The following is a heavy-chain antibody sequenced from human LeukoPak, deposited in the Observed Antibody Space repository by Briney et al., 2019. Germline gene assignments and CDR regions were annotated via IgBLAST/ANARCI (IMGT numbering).Heavy chain of an antibody. CDR2: IYYSGST. J-gene: IGHJ4*02. V-gene: IGHV4-59*01. D-gene: IGHD1-14*01. CDR1: GGSISSYY. CDR3: ARDRGGPERGYFDY. Sequence: PSETLSLTCTVSGGSISSYYWSWIRQPPGKGLEWIGYIYYSGSTNYNPSLKSRVTISVDTSKNQFSLKLSSVTAADTAVYCCARDRGGPERGYFDYWGQGTLVTVSS.